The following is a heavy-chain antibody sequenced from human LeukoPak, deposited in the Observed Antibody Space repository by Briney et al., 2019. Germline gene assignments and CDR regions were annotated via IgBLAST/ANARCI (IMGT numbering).Heavy chain of an antibody. CDR3: ARDRRWCSSSWY. Sequence: SETLSLTCTVSGGSISSSSYYWGWIRQPPGKGLEWIGSIYYSGSTYYNPSLKSRVTISVDTSKNQFSLKLSSVTAADTAVYYCARDRRWCSSSWYWGQGTLVTVSS. CDR1: GGSISSSSYY. J-gene: IGHJ4*02. V-gene: IGHV4-39*07. CDR2: IYYSGST. D-gene: IGHD6-13*01.